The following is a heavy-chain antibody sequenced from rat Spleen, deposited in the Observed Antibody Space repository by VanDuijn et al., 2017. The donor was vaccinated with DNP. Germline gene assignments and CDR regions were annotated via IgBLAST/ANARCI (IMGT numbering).Heavy chain of an antibody. J-gene: IGHJ4*01. V-gene: IGHV5-19*01. CDR3: TTHYNNYVVGALDA. CDR1: GFHFRNYG. Sequence: EVQLVESGGGLVQPGGSLKLSCAASGFHFRNYGMHWIRQAPTKGLEWVASITPIGGSTYYRDSVKGRFTISRDNAKSTLYLQMYSLRSEDTATYYCTTHYNNYVVGALDAWGQGTSVTVSS. D-gene: IGHD1-10*01. CDR2: ITPIGGST.